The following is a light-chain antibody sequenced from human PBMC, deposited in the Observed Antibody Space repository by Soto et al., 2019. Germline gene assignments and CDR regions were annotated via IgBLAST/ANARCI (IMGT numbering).Light chain of an antibody. J-gene: IGLJ2*01. Sequence: QSALTQPASVSGSPGQSITISCTGTSSDVGGYNYVSWYQQHPGKAPKLMIYDVSNRPSGVSNRFSGYKSGNTASLTISGLQAEDEADYYCSSYTSSSTPLVFGGGTQLTFL. CDR2: DVS. V-gene: IGLV2-14*01. CDR3: SSYTSSSTPLV. CDR1: SSDVGGYNY.